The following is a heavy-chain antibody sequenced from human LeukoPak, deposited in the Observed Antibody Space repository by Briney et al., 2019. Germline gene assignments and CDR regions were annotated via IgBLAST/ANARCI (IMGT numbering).Heavy chain of an antibody. CDR1: GGSISTYY. J-gene: IGHJ3*02. CDR3: ARDQTNYLSRAFDM. D-gene: IGHD1-7*01. CDR2: IDYSGST. V-gene: IGHV4-59*01. Sequence: SETLSLTCTVSGGSISTYYWNWIRQPPGEGLEWIGYIDYSGSTDYNPSLKSRVTISVDTSKNQFSLSLSSVTAADTAVYYCARDQTNYLSRAFDMWGQGTMVTVSS.